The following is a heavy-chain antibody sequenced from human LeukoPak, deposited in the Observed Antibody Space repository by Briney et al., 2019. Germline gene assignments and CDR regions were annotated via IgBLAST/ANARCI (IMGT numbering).Heavy chain of an antibody. Sequence: RAASVKVSCKASGYTFTGYYMHWVRQAPGQGLEWMGWINPNSGGTNYAQKFQGRVTMTRDTSISTAYMELSRLRSDDTAVYYCLYGSESLDAFDIWGQGTMVTVSS. V-gene: IGHV1-2*02. J-gene: IGHJ3*02. CDR2: INPNSGGT. D-gene: IGHD3-10*01. CDR1: GYTFTGYY. CDR3: LYGSESLDAFDI.